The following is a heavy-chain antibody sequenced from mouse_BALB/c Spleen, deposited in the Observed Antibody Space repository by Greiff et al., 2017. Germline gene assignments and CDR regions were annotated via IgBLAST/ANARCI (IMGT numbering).Heavy chain of an antibody. CDR1: GYTFTSYT. V-gene: IGHV1-4*01. J-gene: IGHJ4*01. CDR2: INPSSGYT. D-gene: IGHD4-1*02. CDR3: NHQLGQAMDY. Sequence: QVQLQQSGAELARPGASVKMSCKASGYTFTSYTMHWVKQRPGQGLEWIGYINPSSGYTNYNQKFKDKATLTADKSSSTAYLQLSSLTSEDTAVYYCNHQLGQAMDYWGQGTSVTVSS.